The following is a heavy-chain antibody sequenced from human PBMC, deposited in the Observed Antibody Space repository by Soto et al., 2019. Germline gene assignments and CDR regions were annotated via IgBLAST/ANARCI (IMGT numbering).Heavy chain of an antibody. CDR1: GGTFSSYA. Sequence: QVQLVQSGAEVKKPGSSVKVSCKASGGTFSSYAISWVRQAPGQGLEWMGGIIPIFGTANYAQKFQGRFTITADESTSTDHMELSRLRSEDTAVYYCAKLLYPGLPLNYYYSSGSFDYWGQGTLVTVSS. CDR3: AKLLYPGLPLNYYYSSGSFDY. J-gene: IGHJ4*02. D-gene: IGHD3-22*01. CDR2: IIPIFGTA. V-gene: IGHV1-69*01.